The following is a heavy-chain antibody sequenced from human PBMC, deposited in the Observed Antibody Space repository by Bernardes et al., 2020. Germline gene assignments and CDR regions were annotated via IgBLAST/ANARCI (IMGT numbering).Heavy chain of an antibody. CDR2: IYYSGST. Sequence: ETLSLTCTVSGGSISSSSYYWGWIRQPPGKGLEWIGSIYYSGSTYYNPSLKSRVTISVDTSKNQFSLKLSSVTAADTAVYYCATAGREGFDYWGQGTLVTVSS. D-gene: IGHD3-10*01. CDR3: ATAGREGFDY. J-gene: IGHJ4*02. V-gene: IGHV4-39*01. CDR1: GGSISSSSYY.